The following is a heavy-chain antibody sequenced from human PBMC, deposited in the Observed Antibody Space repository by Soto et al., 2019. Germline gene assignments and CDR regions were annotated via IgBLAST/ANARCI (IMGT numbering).Heavy chain of an antibody. CDR1: GFTFDDYA. CDR2: ISCDSVSI. CDR3: TRNWGWGFDQ. V-gene: IGHV3-9*01. D-gene: IGHD3-16*01. Sequence: EVQLVESGGGLVEPGWSLRLSCAASGFTFDDYAMHWVRQAPGKGLEWVSGISCDSVSIYYADSVKGRFTISRDNAKNSLYMQMKSRRPEDKALYYCTRNWGWGFDQWGQGTLVTVAS. J-gene: IGHJ5*02.